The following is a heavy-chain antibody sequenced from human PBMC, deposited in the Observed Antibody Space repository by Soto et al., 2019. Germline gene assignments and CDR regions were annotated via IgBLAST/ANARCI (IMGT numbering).Heavy chain of an antibody. Sequence: GGSLRLSCAASGFTFSSYWMSWVRQAPGKGLEWVANIKQDGSEKYYVDSVKGRFTISRDNAKNSLYLQMNSLRAEDTAVYYCARESIGYCSGGSCCWYYYYGMDVWGQGTTVTVSS. V-gene: IGHV3-7*01. CDR1: GFTFSSYW. CDR2: IKQDGSEK. J-gene: IGHJ6*02. D-gene: IGHD2-15*01. CDR3: ARESIGYCSGGSCCWYYYYGMDV.